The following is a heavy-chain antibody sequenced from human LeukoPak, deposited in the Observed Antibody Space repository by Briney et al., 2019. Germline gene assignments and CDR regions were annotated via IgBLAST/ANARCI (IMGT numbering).Heavy chain of an antibody. CDR1: GFTFSSYA. J-gene: IGHJ4*02. CDR3: AKCLTAYYYDSSGYPIDY. Sequence: PGGSLRLSCAASGFTFSSYAMSWVRQAPGKGLEWVSAISGSGGSTYYADSVKGRFTISRDNSKNTLYLQMNSLRAEDTAVYYCAKCLTAYYYDSSGYPIDYWGQGTLVTVSS. V-gene: IGHV3-23*01. CDR2: ISGSGGST. D-gene: IGHD3-22*01.